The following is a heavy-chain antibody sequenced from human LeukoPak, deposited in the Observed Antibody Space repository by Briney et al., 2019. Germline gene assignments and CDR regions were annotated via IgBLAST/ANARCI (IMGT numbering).Heavy chain of an antibody. J-gene: IGHJ5*02. D-gene: IGHD2-2*01. CDR2: TNSDGSST. V-gene: IGHV3-74*01. CDR3: ARAQPSGYCSSTSCHGWFDP. CDR1: GFTVSTVY. Sequence: PGGSLRLSCAASGFTVSTVYMTWVRQAPGKGLVWVSRTNSDGSSTSYADSVKGRFTISRDNAKNTLYLQMNSLRAEDTAVYYCARAQPSGYCSSTSCHGWFDPWGQGTLVTVSS.